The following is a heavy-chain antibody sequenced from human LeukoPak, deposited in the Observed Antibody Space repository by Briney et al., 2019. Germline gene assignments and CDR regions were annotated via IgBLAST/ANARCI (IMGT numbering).Heavy chain of an antibody. Sequence: PSETLSLTCIVSGGSLHHSFWSWVRQPPGKGLEWIAHVHSSGTTDYSPSLKSRLTISIDTSRNQFSLRLASVTAEDTAIYYCGRRPAVDGPIDNWGQGTLVAVSS. CDR1: GGSLHHSF. D-gene: IGHD3/OR15-3a*01. CDR2: VHSSGTT. J-gene: IGHJ4*02. V-gene: IGHV4-59*01. CDR3: GRRPAVDGPIDN.